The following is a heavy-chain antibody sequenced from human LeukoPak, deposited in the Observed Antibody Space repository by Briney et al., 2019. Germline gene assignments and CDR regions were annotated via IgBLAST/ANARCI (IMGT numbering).Heavy chain of an antibody. CDR1: GATFSRHT. CDR3: ARGFGRLTNYYYYYMDV. D-gene: IGHD3-10*01. J-gene: IGHJ6*03. CDR2: IIPILGIA. V-gene: IGHV1-69*02. Sequence: GASVRVSCKASGATFSRHTFSWVRQAPGQGLEWMGRIIPILGIANYAQKFQGRVTITADKSTSTAYMELSSLRSDDTAVYYCARGFGRLTNYYYYYMDVWGKGTTVTVSS.